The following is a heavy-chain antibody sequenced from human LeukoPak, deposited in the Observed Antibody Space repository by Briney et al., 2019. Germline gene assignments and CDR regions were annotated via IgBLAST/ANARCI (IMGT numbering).Heavy chain of an antibody. Sequence: GGSLRLSCAASGFTFSSYAMHWVRQAPGKGLEWVAVISYDGSNKYYADSVKGRFTISRDNSKNTLYLQMNSLRAEDTAVYYCARDPPQRITIFPTYLDYWGQGTLVTVSS. J-gene: IGHJ4*02. CDR2: ISYDGSNK. CDR3: ARDPPQRITIFPTYLDY. V-gene: IGHV3-30-3*01. CDR1: GFTFSSYA. D-gene: IGHD3-9*01.